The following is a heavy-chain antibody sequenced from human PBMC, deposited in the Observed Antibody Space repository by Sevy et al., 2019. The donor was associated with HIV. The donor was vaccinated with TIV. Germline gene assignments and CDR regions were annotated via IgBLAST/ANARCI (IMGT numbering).Heavy chain of an antibody. CDR1: GFTFSIYG. Sequence: GGSLRLSCAASGFTFSIYGMHWVRQAPGKGLDWVACIRYDGSTKYYADSVKGRFTISRDNSKNTLYLQMNSLRAEDTAVYYCAKDLTGRYSSSSGDFDYWGQGTLVTVSS. V-gene: IGHV3-30*02. J-gene: IGHJ4*02. CDR3: AKDLTGRYSSSSGDFDY. CDR2: IRYDGSTK. D-gene: IGHD6-6*01.